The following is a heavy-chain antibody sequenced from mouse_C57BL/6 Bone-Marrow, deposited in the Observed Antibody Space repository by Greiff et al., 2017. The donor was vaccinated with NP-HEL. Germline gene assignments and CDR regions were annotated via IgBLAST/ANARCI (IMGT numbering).Heavy chain of an antibody. D-gene: IGHD1-1*01. J-gene: IGHJ3*01. CDR1: GYTFTTYW. CDR2: IDPSDSYT. V-gene: IGHV1-50*01. Sequence: VQLQQPGAELVKPGASVKLSCKASGYTFTTYWMQWVKQRPGQGLEWIGEIDPSDSYTNYTQKFKGKATLTVATSSSTANMQLSSLTSEDSAVYYGARKAYYGRSYEFAYWGQGTLVTVSA. CDR3: ARKAYYGRSYEFAY.